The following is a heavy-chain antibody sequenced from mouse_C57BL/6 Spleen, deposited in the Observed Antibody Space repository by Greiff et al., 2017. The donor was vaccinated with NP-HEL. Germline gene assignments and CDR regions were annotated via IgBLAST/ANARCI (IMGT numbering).Heavy chain of an antibody. Sequence: VQLQQPGAELVRPGSSVKLSCKASGYTFTSYWMHWVKQRPIQGLEWIGNIDPSDSETHYNQKFKDKATLTVDKSSSTAYMQLSSLTSEDSAVYYCARKEDYVSSYPYAMDYWGKGTSVTVSS. CDR3: ARKEDYVSSYPYAMDY. J-gene: IGHJ4*01. V-gene: IGHV1-52*01. CDR2: IDPSDSET. CDR1: GYTFTSYW. D-gene: IGHD1-1*01.